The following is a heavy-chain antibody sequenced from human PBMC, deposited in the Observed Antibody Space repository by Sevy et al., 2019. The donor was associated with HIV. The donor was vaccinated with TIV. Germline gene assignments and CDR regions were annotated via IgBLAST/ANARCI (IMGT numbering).Heavy chain of an antibody. V-gene: IGHV3-23*01. Sequence: GGCLRLSCAASGFTFSKYSMSWVRQPPGKGLEWISTLSFGCGEINHADSVKGRFTISRDNSKNSLYLQMNNLGVEDTAVYYGAREGCTKPHDYWGQGTLVTVSS. J-gene: IGHJ4*02. CDR3: AREGCTKPHDY. CDR2: LSFGCGEI. D-gene: IGHD2-8*01. CDR1: GFTFSKYS.